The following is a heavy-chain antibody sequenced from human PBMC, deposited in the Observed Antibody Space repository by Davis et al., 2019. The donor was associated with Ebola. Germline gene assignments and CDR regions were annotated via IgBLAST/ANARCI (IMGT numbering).Heavy chain of an antibody. J-gene: IGHJ6*02. Sequence: MPGGSLRLSCTVSAGSISGYYWTWIRQPPGKGLEWIGYIFFNGYTTYNPALKSRVAISLDTSKNQFSLMLSSVTAADTAVYYCAREGLGVSDRRDGYYYGMDVWGQGTTVTVSS. CDR2: IFFNGYT. V-gene: IGHV4-59*01. CDR1: AGSISGYY. CDR3: AREGLGVSDRRDGYYYGMDV. D-gene: IGHD2-8*01.